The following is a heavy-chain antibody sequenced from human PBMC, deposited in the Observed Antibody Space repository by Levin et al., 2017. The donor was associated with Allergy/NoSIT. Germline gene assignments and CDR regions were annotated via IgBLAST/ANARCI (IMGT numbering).Heavy chain of an antibody. V-gene: IGHV1-8*01. Sequence: WASVKVSCKPSGYIFTSYDINWVRQATGQGLEWMGWMNPNTGNTGYAQKFQGRVTMTRSTSISTAYMELNSLRSEDTAVYYCARGPRNWGFDYWGQGTLVSVSS. J-gene: IGHJ4*02. CDR2: MNPNTGNT. D-gene: IGHD7-27*01. CDR3: ARGPRNWGFDY. CDR1: GYIFTSYD.